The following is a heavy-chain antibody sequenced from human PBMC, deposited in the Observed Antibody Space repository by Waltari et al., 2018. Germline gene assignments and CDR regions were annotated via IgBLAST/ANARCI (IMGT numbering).Heavy chain of an antibody. Sequence: QVQLVESGGGVVQPGGSLRLSCAASGFTFSNYGLHWVRRAPGEGWGWVAFISYDGGIKYYADSGKGRFTLSRDNSKNTVFLQINSLRAEDTAVYYCAKESAALRSNYQYHRGVDVWGQGTTVTVSS. CDR3: AKESAALRSNYQYHRGVDV. J-gene: IGHJ6*02. CDR2: ISYDGGIK. D-gene: IGHD4-4*01. V-gene: IGHV3-30*18. CDR1: GFTFSNYG.